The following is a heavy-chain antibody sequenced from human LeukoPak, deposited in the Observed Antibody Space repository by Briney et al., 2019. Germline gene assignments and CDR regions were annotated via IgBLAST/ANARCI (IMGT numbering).Heavy chain of an antibody. J-gene: IGHJ5*02. V-gene: IGHV4-59*08. CDR3: ARISPGMAVAGPPDENWFDP. CDR2: IYYSGST. CDR1: GGSISSYY. D-gene: IGHD6-13*01. Sequence: SETLSLTCTVSGGSISSYYWSWIRQPPGKGLEWIGYIYYSGSTNYNPSLKSRVTISVDTSKNQFSLKLSSVTAADTAVYYCARISPGMAVAGPPDENWFDPWGQGTLVTVSS.